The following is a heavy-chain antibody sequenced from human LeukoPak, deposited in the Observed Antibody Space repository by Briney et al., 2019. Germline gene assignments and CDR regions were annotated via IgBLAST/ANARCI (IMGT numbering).Heavy chain of an antibody. V-gene: IGHV1-2*02. D-gene: IGHD3-3*01. CDR3: ARSYDFWSGPPFDP. Sequence: GASAKVSCKASGFTFTGHYMHWVRQAPGQGVEWMGWINPNSGGTKYAQKFQGRVTLTRDTSISTAYMELSRLRCDDTAVYYCARSYDFWSGPPFDPWGQGTLVTVSS. J-gene: IGHJ5*02. CDR1: GFTFTGHY. CDR2: INPNSGGT.